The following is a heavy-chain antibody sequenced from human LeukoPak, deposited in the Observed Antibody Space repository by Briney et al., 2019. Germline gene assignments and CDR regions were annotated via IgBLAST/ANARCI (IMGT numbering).Heavy chain of an antibody. V-gene: IGHV1-46*01. Sequence: ASVKVSCKASGYTFTSYGISWVRQAPGQGLEWMGVINPSDGSTTYAQKFQGRVTVTRDTSTSTVYMELSSLRSEDTAVYYCARAWRYTDWFDPWGQGTLVTVSS. D-gene: IGHD1-14*01. J-gene: IGHJ5*02. CDR1: GYTFTSYG. CDR2: INPSDGST. CDR3: ARAWRYTDWFDP.